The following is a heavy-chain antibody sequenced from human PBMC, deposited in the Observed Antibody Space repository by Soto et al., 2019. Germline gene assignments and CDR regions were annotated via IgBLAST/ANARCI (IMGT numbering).Heavy chain of an antibody. J-gene: IGHJ5*02. V-gene: IGHV4-39*07. CDR1: GGSIGGNIDY. Sequence: PSETLSLTCSVSGGSIGGNIDYWGWIRQPPGKGLEWIGNIHYSGSTYYDSSLKSRVTISVDTSKNQFSLKLSSVTAADTAVYYCARWFDPWGQGTPVTVSS. CDR2: IHYSGST. CDR3: ARWFDP.